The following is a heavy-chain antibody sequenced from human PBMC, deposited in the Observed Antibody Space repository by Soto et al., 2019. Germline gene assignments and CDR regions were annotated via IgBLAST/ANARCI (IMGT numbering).Heavy chain of an antibody. V-gene: IGHV5-51*01. J-gene: IGHJ3*02. CDR2: IYPGDSDT. CDR3: ARQYTAIPHDAFDI. Sequence: PGESLKISCRGSGSSFTAYWTGWVRQMPGKGLEWMGIIYPGDSDTRYSPSFQGQVTISADKSISTAYLQWSSLKASDTAMYYCARQYTAIPHDAFDIWGQGTMVTVSS. CDR1: GSSFTAYW. D-gene: IGHD5-18*01.